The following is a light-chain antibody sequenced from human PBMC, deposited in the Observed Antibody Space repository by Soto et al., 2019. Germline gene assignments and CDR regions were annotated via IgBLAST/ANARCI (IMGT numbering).Light chain of an antibody. J-gene: IGLJ2*01. Sequence: QSVLTQPASVSGSPGESITISCTGTSSDVGTYNLVTWYQQHPGRVPKLILYEGNKRPSGVSSRFSASKSGNTASLTISGLQAEDEADYFCCPYAPSRTLLFGGGTKLTVL. CDR3: CPYAPSRTLL. V-gene: IGLV2-23*01. CDR1: SSDVGTYNL. CDR2: EGN.